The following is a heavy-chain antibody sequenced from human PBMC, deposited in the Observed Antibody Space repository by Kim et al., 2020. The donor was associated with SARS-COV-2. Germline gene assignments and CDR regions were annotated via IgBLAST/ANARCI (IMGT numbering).Heavy chain of an antibody. V-gene: IGHV3-48*02. CDR3: AREYRYCSSTSCYGGVDY. J-gene: IGHJ4*02. Sequence: KGRFTISRDNAKNSLYLQMNSLRDEDTAVYYCAREYRYCSSTSCYGGVDYWGQGTLVTVSS. D-gene: IGHD2-2*01.